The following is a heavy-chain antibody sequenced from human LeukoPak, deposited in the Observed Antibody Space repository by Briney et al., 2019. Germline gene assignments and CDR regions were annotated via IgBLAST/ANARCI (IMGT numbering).Heavy chain of an antibody. D-gene: IGHD1-26*01. CDR2: ISWNSGSI. CDR1: GFTFDDHA. Sequence: SGGSLRLSCAASGFTFDDHAMHWVRQARGKGLEWVSGISWNSGSIGYADSVKGRFTISRDNAKNSLYLQMNSLRAEDTALYYCAKDAATLGSFDYWGQGTLVTVSS. CDR3: AKDAATLGSFDY. V-gene: IGHV3-9*01. J-gene: IGHJ4*02.